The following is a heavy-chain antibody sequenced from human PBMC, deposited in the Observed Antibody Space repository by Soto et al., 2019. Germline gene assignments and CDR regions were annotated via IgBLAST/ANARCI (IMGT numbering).Heavy chain of an antibody. D-gene: IGHD2-2*01. Sequence: QVQLVQSGAEVKKPGSSVKVSCKASGGTFSNYALSWVRQAPGQGLEWMGDIIPIFGTTNNAQKFLGRFXXXXXXXXXXXXXXXXXXXXXXXXXXXXXXXXXXXXXXXSGYGWGQGTLVTVSS. V-gene: IGHV1-69*05. CDR2: IIPIFGTT. CDR3: XXXXXXXXXXXSGYG. CDR1: GGTFSNYA. J-gene: IGHJ1*01.